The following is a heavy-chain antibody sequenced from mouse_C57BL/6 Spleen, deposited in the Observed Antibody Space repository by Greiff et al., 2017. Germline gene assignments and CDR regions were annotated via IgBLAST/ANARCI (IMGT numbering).Heavy chain of an antibody. CDR2: IYPGNSDT. D-gene: IGHD1-1*01. J-gene: IGHJ1*03. CDR3: TRTLYSTGYFDV. CDR1: GYTFTSYW. V-gene: IGHV1-5*01. Sequence: EVQLQQSGTVLARPGASVKMSCKTSGYTFTSYWMHWVKQRPGQGLEWIGAIYPGNSDTSYNQKFKGKAKLTAVTSASTAYMELSSLTNEDSAVYYCTRTLYSTGYFDVWGTGTTVTVSS.